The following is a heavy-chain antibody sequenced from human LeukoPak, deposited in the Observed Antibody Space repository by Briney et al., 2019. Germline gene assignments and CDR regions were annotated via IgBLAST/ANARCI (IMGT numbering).Heavy chain of an antibody. V-gene: IGHV5-51*01. D-gene: IGHD3-22*01. Sequence: RGESLKISCKGSGYSFTSYWIGWVRQMPGRGLEWMGIIYPGDSDTRYSPSFQGQVTISADKSISTAYLQWSSLEASDTAMYYCARHVYSDDSSGYYIDYWGQGTLVTVSS. CDR3: ARHVYSDDSSGYYIDY. J-gene: IGHJ4*02. CDR1: GYSFTSYW. CDR2: IYPGDSDT.